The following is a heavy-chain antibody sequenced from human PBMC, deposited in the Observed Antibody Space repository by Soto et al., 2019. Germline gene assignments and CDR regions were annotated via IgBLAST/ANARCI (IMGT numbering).Heavy chain of an antibody. D-gene: IGHD5-12*01. J-gene: IGHJ6*02. CDR3: VSHAGYDREHPFYHNYAMDV. CDR1: GFTFSDHC. CDR2: VTNKVNRYAT. V-gene: IGHV3-72*01. Sequence: GGSLRLSCAASGFTFSDHCMDWVRQAPGKGLEWVGRVTNKVNRYATHYAASVRGRFTISRDDSKNSVFLKMSSLKTEHTAVYYCVSHAGYDREHPFYHNYAMDVWGQGTTVTV.